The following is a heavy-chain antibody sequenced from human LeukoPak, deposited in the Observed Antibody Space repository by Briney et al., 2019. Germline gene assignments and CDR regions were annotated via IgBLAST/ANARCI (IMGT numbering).Heavy chain of an antibody. CDR2: LYTSGST. CDR3: ARAGGGYCSSTSCSAGWFDP. V-gene: IGHV4-4*07. CDR1: GGSISSDS. Sequence: SETLSLTCTVSGGSISSDSWTWIRQPAGKGLEWIGRLYTSGSTNLRSIKHNPSLKSRVAMSVDTSKNQFSLKLSSVTAADTAVYYRARAGGGYCSSTSCSAGWFDPWGQGILVTVSS. J-gene: IGHJ5*02. D-gene: IGHD2-2*01.